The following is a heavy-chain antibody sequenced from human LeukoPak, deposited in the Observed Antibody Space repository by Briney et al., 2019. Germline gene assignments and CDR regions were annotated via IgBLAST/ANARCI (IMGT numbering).Heavy chain of an antibody. D-gene: IGHD2-21*02. CDR1: GGSISSYY. V-gene: IGHV4-59*01. J-gene: IGHJ3*02. CDR2: IYYSGST. Sequence: SETLSLTCTASGGSISSYYWSWIRQPPGKGLEWIGYIYYSGSTNYNPSLKSRVTISVDTSKNQFSLKLSSVTAADTAVYYCARGEAYCGGDCSNAFDIWGQGTMVTVSS. CDR3: ARGEAYCGGDCSNAFDI.